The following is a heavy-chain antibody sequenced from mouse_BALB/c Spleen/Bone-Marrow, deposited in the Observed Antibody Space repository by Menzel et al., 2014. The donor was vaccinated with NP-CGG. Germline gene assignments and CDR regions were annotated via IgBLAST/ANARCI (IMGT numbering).Heavy chain of an antibody. CDR1: RFDFSRYW. CDR2: INPDSSTI. D-gene: IGHD2-13*01. V-gene: IGHV4-1*02. J-gene: IGHJ2*01. Sequence: EVKLMESGGGLVQPGGSLKLSCAASRFDFSRYWMSWVRQAPGKGLEWIGEINPDSSTINYPPSLKDKFIISRDNAKNTLYLQMSKVRSEDTALYYCASVTFPYFDYWGQGTTLTVSS. CDR3: ASVTFPYFDY.